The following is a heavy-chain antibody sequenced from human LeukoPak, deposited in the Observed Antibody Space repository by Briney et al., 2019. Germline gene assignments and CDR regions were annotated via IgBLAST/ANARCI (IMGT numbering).Heavy chain of an antibody. CDR1: QLTFLNCW. D-gene: IGHD2-15*01. J-gene: IGHJ4*02. V-gene: IGHV3-7*01. CDR3: PSFNPVLAATPLGF. Sequence: GGPVRLSSHVHQLTFLNCWHNLDRLVQRNLLQGAIVINQHGSEKCYVGSVKGRFTISRDNAKNSLYLQMNSLRAEDTAVYYCPSFNPVLAATPLGFCGQGPLVTVSS. CDR2: INQHGSEK.